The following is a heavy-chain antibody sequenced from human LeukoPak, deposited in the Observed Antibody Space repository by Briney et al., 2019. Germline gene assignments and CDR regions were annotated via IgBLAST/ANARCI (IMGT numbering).Heavy chain of an antibody. J-gene: IGHJ4*02. CDR1: GFTFSSYA. CDR3: AKDQRGYGRIIDY. D-gene: IGHD3-10*01. Sequence: PGGSLRLSCAASGFTFSSYAMSWVRQAPGKGLEWVSSVSGSGSSTYYADSVKGRFTISRDNFKNTLYLQMNSLRAEDTAVYYCAKDQRGYGRIIDYWGQGTLVTISS. V-gene: IGHV3-23*01. CDR2: VSGSGSST.